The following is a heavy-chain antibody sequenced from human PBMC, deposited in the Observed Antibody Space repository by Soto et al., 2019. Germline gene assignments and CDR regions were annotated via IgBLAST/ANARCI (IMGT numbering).Heavy chain of an antibody. CDR2: IYYSGST. J-gene: IGHJ4*02. Sequence: PSETLSLTCTVSGGSISIYYGGWFRKPPGKGLEWIGYIYYSGSTNYNPSLKSRVTISVDTSKNQFSLKLSSVTAADTAVYYCARHEYYYGSGSWNYYFDYWGQGTLVTVSS. CDR3: ARHEYYYGSGSWNYYFDY. D-gene: IGHD3-10*01. V-gene: IGHV4-59*08. CDR1: GGSISIYY.